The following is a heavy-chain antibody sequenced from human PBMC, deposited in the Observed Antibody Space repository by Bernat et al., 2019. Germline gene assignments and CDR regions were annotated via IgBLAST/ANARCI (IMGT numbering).Heavy chain of an antibody. Sequence: EVQVVESGGGLVKPGGSLRVSCVASGFTLRSHTMDWVRQAPGKGLEWVSSISASSTSIYYADSVKGRFTISRDNARGSLYLQMNSLRAEDTAIYYCVREIYSVYNNDALDLWGQRTMVTVSS. CDR2: ISASSTSI. J-gene: IGHJ3*01. D-gene: IGHD5/OR15-5a*01. V-gene: IGHV3-21*01. CDR1: GFTLRSHT. CDR3: VREIYSVYNNDALDL.